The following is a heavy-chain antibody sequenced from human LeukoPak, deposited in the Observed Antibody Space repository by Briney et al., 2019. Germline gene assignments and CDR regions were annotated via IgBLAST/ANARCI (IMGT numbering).Heavy chain of an antibody. CDR1: GGTFSNYA. CDR2: IIPFIDTA. Sequence: GSSVKVSCKASGGTFSNYAISWVRQAPGQGLEWMGGIIPFIDTANYAQKLQGRVTITADESTSTAYMELSSLRSEDTAVYYCARVLDFLSGLYPVQYFDYWGQGTLVTVSS. CDR3: ARVLDFLSGLYPVQYFDY. J-gene: IGHJ4*02. D-gene: IGHD3-3*01. V-gene: IGHV1-69*01.